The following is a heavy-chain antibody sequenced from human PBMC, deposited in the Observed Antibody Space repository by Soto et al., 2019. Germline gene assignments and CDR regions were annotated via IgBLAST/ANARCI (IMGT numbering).Heavy chain of an antibody. J-gene: IGHJ3*02. D-gene: IGHD2-21*01. CDR3: ARGIKPCLAHDAFDI. Sequence: ASVKVSCKASGYTFNTYGISWVRQAPGQGLEWMGWISAYNGNTNYAQKFQGRVTMTTDTSTSTAYMELRSLRSDDTAVYYCARGIKPCLAHDAFDIWGQGTMVTVSS. V-gene: IGHV1-18*01. CDR1: GYTFNTYG. CDR2: ISAYNGNT.